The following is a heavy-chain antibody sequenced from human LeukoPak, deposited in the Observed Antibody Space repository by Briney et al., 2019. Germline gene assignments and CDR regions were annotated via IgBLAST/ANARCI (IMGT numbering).Heavy chain of an antibody. Sequence: ETRSLTCTVSGGSISSYYWSWIRQPPGKGLEWIGYIYYSGSTNYNPSLKSRVTISVDTSKNQFSLKLSSVTAADTAVYYCARGRDSYDISGAFDYWGQGTTVTVSS. CDR1: GGSISSYY. V-gene: IGHV4-59*01. D-gene: IGHD3-22*01. CDR3: ARGRDSYDISGAFDY. CDR2: IYYSGST. J-gene: IGHJ4*02.